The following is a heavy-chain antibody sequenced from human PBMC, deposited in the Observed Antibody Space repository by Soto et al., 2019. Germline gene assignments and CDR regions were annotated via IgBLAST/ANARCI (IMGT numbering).Heavy chain of an antibody. CDR1: GGSISSSSFH. Sequence: SETLSLTCTVSGGSISSSSFHWGWIRQPPGKGLEWIGYIYYSGSTNYNPSLKSRVTISVDTSKNQFSLKLSSVTAADTAVYYCARRWGRTFDDWGQGTLVTLSS. D-gene: IGHD7-27*01. CDR3: ARRWGRTFDD. J-gene: IGHJ4*02. CDR2: IYYSGST. V-gene: IGHV4-61*05.